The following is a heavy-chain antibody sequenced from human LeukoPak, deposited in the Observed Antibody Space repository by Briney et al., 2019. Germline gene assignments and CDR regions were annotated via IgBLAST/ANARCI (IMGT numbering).Heavy chain of an antibody. CDR3: AREGLGELTLDC. CDR1: GYTFTTYG. J-gene: IGHJ4*02. CDR2: ISIDNGDT. V-gene: IGHV1-18*01. D-gene: IGHD3-16*01. Sequence: ASVKVSCKSSGYTFTTYGITWVRQAPGQGLEWMGWISIDNGDTNYAQKLQGRVTMTTDTSTSTAYMELRSLRSDDTAVYYCAREGLGELTLDCWGQGTLVTVSS.